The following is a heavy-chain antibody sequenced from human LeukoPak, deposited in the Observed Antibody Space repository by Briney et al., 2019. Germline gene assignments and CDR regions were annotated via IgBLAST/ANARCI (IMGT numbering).Heavy chain of an antibody. CDR1: GYSFSDYG. CDR2: ISTYNGNT. D-gene: IGHD3-22*01. J-gene: IGHJ4*02. V-gene: IGHV1-18*01. Sequence: ASVKLSCKASGYSFSDYGISWVRQAPGQGLEWMGWISTYNGNTNYAQNLQGRVAMTTDTSTSTAYMELRSLRSDDTAVYYCARDCDRSGYYCYWGQGTLVTVSS. CDR3: ARDCDRSGYYCY.